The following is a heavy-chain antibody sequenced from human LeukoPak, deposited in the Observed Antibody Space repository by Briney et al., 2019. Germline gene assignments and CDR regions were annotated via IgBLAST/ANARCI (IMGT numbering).Heavy chain of an antibody. V-gene: IGHV3-21*01. CDR2: ISSSSSYI. Sequence: KAGGSLRLSCAASGFTFSSYSMNWVRQAPGKGLEWVSSISSSSSYIYYADSVKGRFTISRDNAKNSLYLQMNSLRAEDTAVYYCARGPRGRRWFGELTNPHNWFDPWGQGTLVTVSS. D-gene: IGHD3-10*01. CDR1: GFTFSSYS. CDR3: ARGPRGRRWFGELTNPHNWFDP. J-gene: IGHJ5*02.